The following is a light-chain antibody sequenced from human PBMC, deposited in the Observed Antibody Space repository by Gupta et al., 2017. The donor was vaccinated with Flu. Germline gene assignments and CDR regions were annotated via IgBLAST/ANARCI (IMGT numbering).Light chain of an antibody. V-gene: IGLV1-51*02. J-gene: IGLJ3*02. CDR3: ASWDNSLSATV. Sequence: QSVLTRPPSVSAAPGQKVTISCSGSSSNIGNNYVSWYQQFPGTAPKLLIYETNRRPSGIPDRFSGSKSGTSATLGITGLQTGDEADYYCASWDNSLSATVFGGGTKVTVL. CDR1: SSNIGNNY. CDR2: ETN.